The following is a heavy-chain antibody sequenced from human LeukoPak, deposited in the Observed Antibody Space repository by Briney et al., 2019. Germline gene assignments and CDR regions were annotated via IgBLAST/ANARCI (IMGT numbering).Heavy chain of an antibody. CDR1: GGTFSSYA. CDR3: AREGNYDSSGYSNPSEYYFDY. J-gene: IGHJ4*02. CDR2: IIPIFGTA. Sequence: GASVKVSCKASGGTFSSYAISWVRQAPGQGLEWMGGIIPIFGTANYAQKFQGRVTITADESTSTAYMELSSLRSEDTAVYYCAREGNYDSSGYSNPSEYYFDYWGQGTLVTVSS. D-gene: IGHD3-22*01. V-gene: IGHV1-69*13.